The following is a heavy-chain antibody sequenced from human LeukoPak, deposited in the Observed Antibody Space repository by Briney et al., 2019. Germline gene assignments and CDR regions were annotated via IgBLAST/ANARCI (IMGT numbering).Heavy chain of an antibody. Sequence: GGSLRLSCAASGFTFSSYGMSWVRQAPGKGLEWVANIKEDGSEIYYADSVKGRFTISRDNAKMSLYLQMNSLRAEDTAVYYCARVMWMGWYFDSWGQGTPVTVSS. CDR3: ARVMWMGWYFDS. CDR2: IKEDGSEI. V-gene: IGHV3-7*01. J-gene: IGHJ4*02. CDR1: GFTFSSYG. D-gene: IGHD5-12*01.